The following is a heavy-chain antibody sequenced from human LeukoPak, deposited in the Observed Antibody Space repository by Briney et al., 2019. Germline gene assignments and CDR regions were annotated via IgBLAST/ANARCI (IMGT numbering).Heavy chain of an antibody. CDR2: ISGSGGST. Sequence: GGSLRLSCAASGFTFSSYAMSWVRQAPGKGLEWVSAISGSGGSTYYADSVKGRFTISRDNSKNTLYLQMYSLRAEDTAVYYCAKDRWQWLVFDYWGQGTLVTVS. CDR1: GFTFSSYA. V-gene: IGHV3-23*01. D-gene: IGHD6-19*01. CDR3: AKDRWQWLVFDY. J-gene: IGHJ4*02.